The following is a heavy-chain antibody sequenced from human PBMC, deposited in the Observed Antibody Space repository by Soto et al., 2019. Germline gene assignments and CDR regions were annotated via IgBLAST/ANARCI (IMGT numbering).Heavy chain of an antibody. D-gene: IGHD4-17*01. Sequence: PSETLSLTCTVSGGSISGGGYYWSWIRQHPGKGLEWIGYIYYSGSTYYNPSLKSRVTISVDTSKNQFSLKLSSVTAADTAVYYCARNAPTVTSYYYYYGMGVWGQGTTVTVSS. J-gene: IGHJ6*02. CDR1: GGSISGGGYY. V-gene: IGHV4-31*03. CDR2: IYYSGST. CDR3: ARNAPTVTSYYYYYGMGV.